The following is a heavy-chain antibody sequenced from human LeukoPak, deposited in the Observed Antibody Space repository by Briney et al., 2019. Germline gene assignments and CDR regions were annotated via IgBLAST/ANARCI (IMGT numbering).Heavy chain of an antibody. J-gene: IGHJ4*02. D-gene: IGHD3-22*01. CDR2: IYHSGST. V-gene: IGHV4-4*02. Sequence: SETLSLTCAVSGGSISSSNRWSWVRQPPGKGLEWIGEIYHSGSTNYNPSLKRRVTISVDKSKNQFSLKLSSVTAADTAVYYCARAPPDSSGYYYAPSGWGQGTLVTVSS. CDR3: ARAPPDSSGYYYAPSG. CDR1: GGSISSSNR.